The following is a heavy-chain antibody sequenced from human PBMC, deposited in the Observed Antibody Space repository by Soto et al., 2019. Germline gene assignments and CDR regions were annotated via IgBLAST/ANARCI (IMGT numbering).Heavy chain of an antibody. J-gene: IGHJ6*02. CDR1: GFTFSSYA. CDR2: ISYDGSNK. CDR3: ARWELRNYYYYGMDV. V-gene: IGHV3-30-3*01. Sequence: GGSLRLSCAASGFTFSSYAMHWVRQAPGKGLEWVAVISYDGSNKYYADSVKGRLTISRDNSKNTLYLQMNSLRAEDTAVYYCARWELRNYYYYGMDVWGQGTTVTVSS. D-gene: IGHD1-26*01.